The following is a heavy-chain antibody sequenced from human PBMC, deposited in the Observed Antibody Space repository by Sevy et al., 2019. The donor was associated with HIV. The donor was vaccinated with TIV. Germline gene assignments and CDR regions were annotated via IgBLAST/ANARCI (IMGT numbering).Heavy chain of an antibody. J-gene: IGHJ4*02. CDR1: GFTFSDYY. CDR3: ARDGGCSSTSCLLYFDS. D-gene: IGHD2-2*01. CDR2: ISGRSSYI. V-gene: IGHV3-21*06. Sequence: GGSLRLSCAASGFTFSDYYMNWVRRAPGKGLEWVSSISGRSSYIHYADSVRGRFTISRDNAKNSLYLQMNSLRADDTAVYFCARDGGCSSTSCLLYFDSWGQGALVTVSS.